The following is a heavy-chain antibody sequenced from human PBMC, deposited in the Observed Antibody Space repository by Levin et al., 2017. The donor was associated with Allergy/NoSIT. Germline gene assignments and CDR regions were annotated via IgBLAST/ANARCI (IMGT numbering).Heavy chain of an antibody. CDR3: ARATSSTNGVCYYPCRNPRNGGWFDP. D-gene: IGHD2-8*01. J-gene: IGHJ5*02. V-gene: IGHV4-34*01. Sequence: PSETLSLTCAVYGGSFSGYYWSWIRQPPGKGLEWIGEINHSGSTNYNPSLKSRVTISVDTSKNQFSLKLSSVTAADTAVYYCARATSSTNGVCYYPCRNPRNGGWFDPWGQGTLVTVSS. CDR1: GGSFSGYY. CDR2: INHSGST.